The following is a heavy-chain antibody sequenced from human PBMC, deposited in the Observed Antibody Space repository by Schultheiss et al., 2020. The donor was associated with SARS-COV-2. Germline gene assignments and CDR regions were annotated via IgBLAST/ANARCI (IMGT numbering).Heavy chain of an antibody. D-gene: IGHD2-2*01. CDR1: GYTFTGYY. V-gene: IGHV1-46*01. CDR3: ARGRGVVPAARFNWFDP. CDR2: INPSGGNT. J-gene: IGHJ5*02. Sequence: ASVKVSCKASGYTFTGYYMHWVRQAPGQGLEWMGIINPSGGNTGYAQKFQGRVTMTRNTSISTAYMELSSLRSEDTAVYYCARGRGVVPAARFNWFDPWGQGALVTVSS.